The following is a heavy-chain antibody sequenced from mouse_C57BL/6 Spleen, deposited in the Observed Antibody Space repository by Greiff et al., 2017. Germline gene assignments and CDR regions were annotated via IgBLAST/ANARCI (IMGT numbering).Heavy chain of an antibody. J-gene: IGHJ2*01. CDR2: IDPSDSYT. V-gene: IGHV1-69*01. CDR1: GYTFTSYW. D-gene: IGHD1-1*01. CDR3: ARRAYYGSSYDYFDY. Sequence: QVQLQQPGAELVMPGASVKLSCKASGYTFTSYWMHWVKQRPGHGLEWIGEIDPSDSYTNYNQKFKGKSTLTVDKSSSTAYMQLSSLTSEDSAVYYCARRAYYGSSYDYFDYWGQGTTLTVSS.